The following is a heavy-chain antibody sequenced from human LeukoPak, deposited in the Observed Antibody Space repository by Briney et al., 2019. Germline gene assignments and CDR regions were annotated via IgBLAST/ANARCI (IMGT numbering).Heavy chain of an antibody. D-gene: IGHD3-22*01. J-gene: IGHJ3*02. Sequence: ASVKVSCKASGYTFTSYDINWVRQATGQGLEYMGWMNPNSGNTGYAQKLQGRVTMTTDTSTSTAYMELRSLRSDDTAVYYCARDPRITMIVVVAKAAGAFDIWGQGTMVTVSS. CDR3: ARDPRITMIVVVAKAAGAFDI. CDR2: MNPNSGNT. CDR1: GYTFTSYD. V-gene: IGHV1-8*01.